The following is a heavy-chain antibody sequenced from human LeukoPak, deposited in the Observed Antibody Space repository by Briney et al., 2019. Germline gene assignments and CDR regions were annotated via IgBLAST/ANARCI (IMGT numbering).Heavy chain of an antibody. J-gene: IGHJ4*02. CDR1: GYTFTNFG. V-gene: IGHV1-18*01. CDR3: GGVDMATTKDY. D-gene: IGHD5-24*01. CDR2: ISAYNGDT. Sequence: ASVKVSCKAFGYTFTNFGITWVRQAPGQGLEWMGWISAYNGDTKYGQNFQGRVTMTTDTSTSTAYMDLRSLSSDDTAVYYCGGVDMATTKDYWGQGTLVTVSS.